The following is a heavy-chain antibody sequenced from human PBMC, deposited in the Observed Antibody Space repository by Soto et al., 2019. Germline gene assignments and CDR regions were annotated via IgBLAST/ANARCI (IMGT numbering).Heavy chain of an antibody. V-gene: IGHV4-34*01. Sequence: QVQLQQWGAGLLKPSETLSLTCAVYGGSFSGYYWGWIRQPPGKGLEWIGERNHSGSTNYNPSLKSRVTIQVGTSKSQFSLKLSSVTAADTAVYYCARGVEQQLSPGGWFDPWGQGTLVTVFS. CDR3: ARGVEQQLSPGGWFDP. D-gene: IGHD6-13*01. CDR1: GGSFSGYY. CDR2: RNHSGST. J-gene: IGHJ5*02.